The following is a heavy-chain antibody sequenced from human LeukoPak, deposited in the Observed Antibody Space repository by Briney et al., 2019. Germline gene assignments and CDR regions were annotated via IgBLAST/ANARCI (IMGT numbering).Heavy chain of an antibody. CDR1: GGTFSSYA. Sequence: SVKVSCKASGGTFSSYAISWVRQAPRQGLEWMGRIIPILGIANYAQKFQGRVTITADKSTSTAYMELSSLRSEDTAVYYCARDRSDSSGYYHYYFDYWGQGTLVTVSS. D-gene: IGHD3-22*01. J-gene: IGHJ4*02. CDR2: IIPILGIA. CDR3: ARDRSDSSGYYHYYFDY. V-gene: IGHV1-69*04.